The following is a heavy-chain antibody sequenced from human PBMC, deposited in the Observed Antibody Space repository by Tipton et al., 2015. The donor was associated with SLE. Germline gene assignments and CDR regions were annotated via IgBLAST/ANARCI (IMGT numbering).Heavy chain of an antibody. CDR3: ARRGYKTWYFDL. CDR2: IYYGGTI. V-gene: IGHV4-28*02. Sequence: TLSLTCNVSVYSISSSHWWGWIRQPPGKGLEWIGHIYYGGTIYYNPSLKGRVTISVATSRNQFSLKLRSVTAADTAVYYCARRGYKTWYFDLWGRGALVTVSS. D-gene: IGHD5-24*01. CDR1: VYSISSSHW. J-gene: IGHJ2*01.